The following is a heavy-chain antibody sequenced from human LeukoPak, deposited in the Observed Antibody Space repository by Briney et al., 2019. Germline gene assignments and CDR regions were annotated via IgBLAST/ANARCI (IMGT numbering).Heavy chain of an antibody. CDR1: GYTFTSYY. J-gene: IGHJ4*02. CDR2: INPSGGST. Sequence: ASVKVSCKASGYTFTSYYMHWVRQAPGQGLEWMGIINPSGGSTSYAQKFQGRVTMTRDTSTSTAYMELSSLRSEDTAVYYCAREGKGPAAMTEFDYWGQGTLVTVSS. V-gene: IGHV1-46*01. CDR3: AREGKGPAAMTEFDY. D-gene: IGHD2-2*01.